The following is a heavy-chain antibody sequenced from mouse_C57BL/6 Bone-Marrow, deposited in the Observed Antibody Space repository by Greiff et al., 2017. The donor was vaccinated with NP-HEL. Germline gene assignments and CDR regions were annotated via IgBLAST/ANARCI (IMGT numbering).Heavy chain of an antibody. D-gene: IGHD2-12*01. Sequence: EVKVEESGGGLVKPGGSLKLSCAASGFTFSDYGMHWVRQAPEKGLEWVAYISSGSSTIYYADTVKGRFTISRDNAKNTLFLQMTSLRSEDTAMYYCAREDYSAYWGQGTLVTVSA. J-gene: IGHJ3*01. CDR1: GFTFSDYG. CDR3: AREDYSAY. V-gene: IGHV5-17*01. CDR2: ISSGSSTI.